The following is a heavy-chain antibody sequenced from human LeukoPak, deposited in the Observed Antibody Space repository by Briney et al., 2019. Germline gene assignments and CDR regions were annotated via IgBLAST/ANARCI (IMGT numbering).Heavy chain of an antibody. Sequence: PGGSLRLSCAASGFTFSSYAMSWVRQAPGKGLEWVSAISGSGGSTYYADSVKGRFTISRDNSKNTPYLQMNSLRAEDTAVYYCAKDTAMVIELSPLEGTFDYWGQGTLVTVSS. CDR1: GFTFSSYA. D-gene: IGHD5-18*01. J-gene: IGHJ4*02. V-gene: IGHV3-23*01. CDR2: ISGSGGST. CDR3: AKDTAMVIELSPLEGTFDY.